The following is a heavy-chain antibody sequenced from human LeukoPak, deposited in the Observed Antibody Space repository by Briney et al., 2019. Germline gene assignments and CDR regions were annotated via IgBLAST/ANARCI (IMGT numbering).Heavy chain of an antibody. D-gene: IGHD6-13*01. CDR3: ARAYGYSSSWYDY. J-gene: IGHJ4*02. V-gene: IGHV3-48*04. CDR2: ISSSGSTI. Sequence: PGGSLRLSCAASGFTFSSYWMSWVRQAPGKGLEWVSYISSSGSTIYYADSVKGRFTISRDNAKNSLYLQMNSLRAEDTAVYYCARAYGYSSSWYDYWGQGTLVTVSS. CDR1: GFTFSSYW.